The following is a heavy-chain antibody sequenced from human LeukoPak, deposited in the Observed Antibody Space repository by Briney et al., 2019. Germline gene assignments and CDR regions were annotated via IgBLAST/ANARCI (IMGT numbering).Heavy chain of an antibody. CDR1: GGSISSSSYY. J-gene: IGHJ4*02. V-gene: IGHV4-39*01. CDR3: ARLDIAAASHIDY. Sequence: SETLSLTCTVSGGSISSSSYYWGWIRQPPGKGLEWIGSIYYSGSTYYNPSLKSRVTISVDTSKNQFSLKLSSVTAADTAVYYCARLDIAAASHIDYWGQGTLVTVSS. CDR2: IYYSGST. D-gene: IGHD6-13*01.